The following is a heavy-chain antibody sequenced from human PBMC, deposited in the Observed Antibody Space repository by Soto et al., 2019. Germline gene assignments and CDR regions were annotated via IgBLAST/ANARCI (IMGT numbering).Heavy chain of an antibody. V-gene: IGHV4-39*01. Sequence: PSEALSLTCTVSGGSISSSSYYWGWIRQPPGKGLEWIGSIYYSGSTYYNPSLKSRVTISVDTSKNQFSLKLSSVTAADTAVYYCATPSPGGDRPYYYYYGMDVCGQRPTVPACS. CDR3: ATPSPGGDRPYYYYYGMDV. D-gene: IGHD3-16*01. J-gene: IGHJ6*02. CDR2: IYYSGST. CDR1: GGSISSSSYY.